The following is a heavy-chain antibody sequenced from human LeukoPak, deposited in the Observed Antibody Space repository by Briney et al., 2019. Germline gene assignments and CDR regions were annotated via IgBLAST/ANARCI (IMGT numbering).Heavy chain of an antibody. CDR2: INPNSGGT. CDR1: GYTFTDYY. J-gene: IGHJ5*02. Sequence: ASVKVSCKASGYTFTDYYMHWVRQAPGQGLEWMGWINPNSGGTNYAQKFQGRVTMTRDTSISTAYMELSRLRSDDTAVYYCARDVTYCSSTSCLSRFDPWGQGTLVTVSS. V-gene: IGHV1-2*02. CDR3: ARDVTYCSSTSCLSRFDP. D-gene: IGHD2-2*01.